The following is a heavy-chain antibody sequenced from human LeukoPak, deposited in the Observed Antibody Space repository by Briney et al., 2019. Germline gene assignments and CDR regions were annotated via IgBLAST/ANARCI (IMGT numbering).Heavy chain of an antibody. CDR2: IIPIFGTA. D-gene: IGHD6-6*01. J-gene: IGHJ4*02. CDR3: VTDVSQYSSLPGFDY. CDR1: GGTFSSYA. V-gene: IGHV1-69*06. Sequence: GASVKVSCKASGGTFSSYAISWVRQAPGQGLEWMGGIIPIFGTANYAQKFQGRVTMTEDTSTDTAYMELSSLRSEDTAVYYCVTDVSQYSSLPGFDYWGQGTLVTVSS.